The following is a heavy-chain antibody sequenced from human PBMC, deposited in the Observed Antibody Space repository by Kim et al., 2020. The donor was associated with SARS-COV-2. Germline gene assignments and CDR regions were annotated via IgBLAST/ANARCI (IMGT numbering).Heavy chain of an antibody. J-gene: IGHJ4*02. CDR2: ISCDGSNK. D-gene: IGHD2-2*01. V-gene: IGHV3-30*04. CDR1: GFTFSSYA. CDR3: ARDRVPHCSCTSCRHFDY. Sequence: GGSLRLSCAASGFTFSSYAMHWVRQAPGKGLEWVAVISCDGSNKYYADSVKGRSTISRDNSKNTVYLQMNSLRAEDTAVYYCARDRVPHCSCTSCRHFDYWGQGTLVTVSS.